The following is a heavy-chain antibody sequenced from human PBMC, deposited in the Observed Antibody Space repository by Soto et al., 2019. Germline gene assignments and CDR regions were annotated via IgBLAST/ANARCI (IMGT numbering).Heavy chain of an antibody. CDR2: IWYEGRNK. D-gene: IGHD5-18*01. CDR3: ATVSTAMVYFDY. V-gene: IGHV3-33*01. J-gene: IGHJ4*02. CDR1: GFTFSTYG. Sequence: QVQLVESGGGVVQPGRSLRLSCAASGFTFSTYGMHWVRQAPGKVLEWVAVIWYEGRNKYYADSVKGRFTISRDNSTNTLYLQMNSRRAEDTAVYYCATVSTAMVYFDYWGQGTLVTVSS.